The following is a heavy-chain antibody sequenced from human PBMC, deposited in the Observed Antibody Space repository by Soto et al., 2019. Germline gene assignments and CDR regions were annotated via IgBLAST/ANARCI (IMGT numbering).Heavy chain of an antibody. CDR1: GGSFSGYY. CDR3: ARGHSPAIFGGVIVTSSDAFDI. J-gene: IGHJ3*02. Sequence: QVQLQQWGAGLLKPSETLSLTCAVYGGSFSGYYWSWIRQPPGKGLEWIGEINHSGSTNYNPSLKSRVTISVDTSKNQFSLKLSSVTAAATAVYYCARGHSPAIFGGVIVTSSDAFDIWGQGTMVTVS. V-gene: IGHV4-34*01. CDR2: INHSGST. D-gene: IGHD3-16*02.